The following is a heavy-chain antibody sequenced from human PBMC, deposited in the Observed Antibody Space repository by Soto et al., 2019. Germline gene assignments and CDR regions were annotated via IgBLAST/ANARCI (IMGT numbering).Heavy chain of an antibody. J-gene: IGHJ3*02. Sequence: PGGSLRLSCAASGFTFGTYAMHWVRQAPGKGLEWVAVIYYDGSNRYYGDAVKGRFTISRDNSKSTLYLQMSSLRAEDTAVYYCASSITIFGVVIPDAFDIWGQGTMVTVSS. CDR1: GFTFGTYA. CDR2: IYYDGSNR. V-gene: IGHV3-33*01. D-gene: IGHD3-3*01. CDR3: ASSITIFGVVIPDAFDI.